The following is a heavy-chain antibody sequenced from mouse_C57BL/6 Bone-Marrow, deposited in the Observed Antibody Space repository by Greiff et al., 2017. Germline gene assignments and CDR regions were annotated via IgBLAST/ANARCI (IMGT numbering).Heavy chain of an antibody. D-gene: IGHD2-1*01. CDR1: GFTFSNYW. CDR3: TVYDGNYLFAY. V-gene: IGHV6-3*01. J-gene: IGHJ3*01. CDR2: IRLKSDNYAT. Sequence: EVQLLESGGGLVQPGGSMKLSCVASGFTFSNYWMNWVRQSPEQGLEWVAQIRLKSDNYATHYAESVKGRFTISRDASTSSVYLQMNNLTAEDTGIYYCTVYDGNYLFAYWGQGTLVTVSA.